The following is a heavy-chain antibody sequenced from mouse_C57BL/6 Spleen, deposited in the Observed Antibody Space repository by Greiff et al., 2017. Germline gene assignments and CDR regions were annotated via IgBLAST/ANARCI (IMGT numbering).Heavy chain of an antibody. J-gene: IGHJ4*01. V-gene: IGHV5-17*01. Sequence: EVKVVESGGGLVKPGGSLKLSCAASGFTFSDYGVHWVRQAPEKGLEWVAYISSGSSTIYYADTVKGRFTISRDNAKNTLFLQMTSLRSEDTAMYYCARRSYDYDLYAMDYWGQGTSVTVSS. D-gene: IGHD2-4*01. CDR2: ISSGSSTI. CDR1: GFTFSDYG. CDR3: ARRSYDYDLYAMDY.